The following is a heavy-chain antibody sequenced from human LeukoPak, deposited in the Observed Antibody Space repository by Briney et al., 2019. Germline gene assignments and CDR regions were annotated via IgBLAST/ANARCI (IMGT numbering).Heavy chain of an antibody. D-gene: IGHD6-13*01. CDR2: IYHSGST. CDR1: GGSISSGGYY. V-gene: IGHV4-30-2*01. J-gene: IGHJ4*02. CDR3: AREAGDSSSWYKGVRMDGSLGY. Sequence: PSQTLSLTCTVSGGSISSGGYYWSWIRQPPGKGLEWIGYIYHSGSTYYNPSLKSRVTISVDKSKNQFSLKLSSVTAADTAVYYCAREAGDSSSWYKGVRMDGSLGYWGQGTLVTVSS.